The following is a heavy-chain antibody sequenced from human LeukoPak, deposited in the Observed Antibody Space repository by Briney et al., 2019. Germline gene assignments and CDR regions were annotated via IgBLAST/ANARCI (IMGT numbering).Heavy chain of an antibody. V-gene: IGHV4-39*07. CDR2: IYYSGST. J-gene: IGHJ6*03. CDR3: ARGPDSSSSIMGPYYMDV. D-gene: IGHD6-13*01. Sequence: SETLSLTCTVSGGSISSSSYYWGWIRQPPGKGLEWIGSIYYSGSTHYNPSLKSRVSISVDTSKKQFSLKMSSVTAADTAVYYCARGPDSSSSIMGPYYMDVWGKGTTVTVSS. CDR1: GGSISSSSYY.